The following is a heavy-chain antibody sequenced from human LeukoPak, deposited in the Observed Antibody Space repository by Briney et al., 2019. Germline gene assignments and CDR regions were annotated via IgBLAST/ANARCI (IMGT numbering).Heavy chain of an antibody. J-gene: IGHJ4*02. V-gene: IGHV4-39*01. CDR3: AVSLVGATPFDY. D-gene: IGHD1-26*01. CDR2: FYYSGSN. Sequence: PSETLSLTCTVSGGSISSSSYYWGWSPQAPGKGLEWIGSFYYSGSNYYNPSLKSRVIISVDTSKNQFSLKLSSVTAADTAVYYCAVSLVGATPFDYWGQGTLVTVSS. CDR1: GGSISSSSYY.